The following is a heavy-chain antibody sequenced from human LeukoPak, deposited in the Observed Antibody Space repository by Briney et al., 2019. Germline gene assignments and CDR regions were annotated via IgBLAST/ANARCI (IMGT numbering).Heavy chain of an antibody. V-gene: IGHV3-7*01. CDR3: ARIVLMVYAHHDAFDI. J-gene: IGHJ3*02. CDR2: IKQDGSEK. CDR1: GFTFSSYW. Sequence: PGGSLRLSCAASGFTFSSYWMSWVRQAPGKGLEWVANIKQDGSEKYYVDSVKGRFTISSDNAKNSLYLQMNSLRAEDTAVYYCARIVLMVYAHHDAFDIWGQGTMVTVSS. D-gene: IGHD2-8*01.